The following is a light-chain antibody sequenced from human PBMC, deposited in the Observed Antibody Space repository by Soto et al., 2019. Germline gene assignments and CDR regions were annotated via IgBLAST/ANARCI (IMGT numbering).Light chain of an antibody. Sequence: ELVLTQSPATLSLSPGERATLSCRASQSVSSYLAWYQQKPGQAPRLLIYDASNRATGIPDRFSGSGSGTDFTLTINRLEPEDFAVYYCQQYGSSITFGQGTRLEIK. V-gene: IGKV3-20*01. CDR2: DAS. CDR3: QQYGSSIT. CDR1: QSVSSY. J-gene: IGKJ5*01.